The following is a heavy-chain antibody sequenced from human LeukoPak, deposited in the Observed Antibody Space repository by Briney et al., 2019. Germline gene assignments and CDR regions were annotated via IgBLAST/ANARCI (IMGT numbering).Heavy chain of an antibody. CDR2: ISAYNGNT. CDR1: GYTFTSYG. V-gene: IGHV1-18*01. J-gene: IGHJ5*02. CDR3: ARAITMINWFDP. Sequence: ASVKVSCKASGYTFTSYGISWVRQAPGQGLEWMGWISAYNGNTNYAQKLQGRVTMTTDTSASTAYMELRSLRSDDTAVYYCARAITMINWFDPWGQGTLVTVSS. D-gene: IGHD3-22*01.